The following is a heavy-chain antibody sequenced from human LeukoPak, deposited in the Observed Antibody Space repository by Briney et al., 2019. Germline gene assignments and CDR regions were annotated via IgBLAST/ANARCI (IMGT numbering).Heavy chain of an antibody. Sequence: PSETLSLTCAIYGGSFSGYYWTWIREPPGKELEWIGEINHSGSTNYNPSLKSRVTISVDTSKNQFSLKLSSVTAADTAVYYCARRRGDWGSYRYGWFDPWGQGTLVTVSS. CDR1: GGSFSGYY. J-gene: IGHJ5*02. CDR3: ARRRGDWGSYRYGWFDP. D-gene: IGHD3-16*02. V-gene: IGHV4-34*01. CDR2: INHSGST.